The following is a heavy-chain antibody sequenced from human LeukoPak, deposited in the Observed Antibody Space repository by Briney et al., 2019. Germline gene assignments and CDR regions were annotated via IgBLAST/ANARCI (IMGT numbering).Heavy chain of an antibody. V-gene: IGHV3-23*01. CDR1: GFTFSSYA. J-gene: IGHJ4*02. D-gene: IGHD1-26*01. Sequence: PGGSLRLSCAASGFTFSSYAMSWVRHAPGKGLEWVSAISGSGSSTYYADSVKGWFIISRDNSKNPLYLQMNSLRAEDTAVYYCAKAGSYSSYFDYWGQGTLVTVSS. CDR3: AKAGSYSSYFDY. CDR2: ISGSGSST.